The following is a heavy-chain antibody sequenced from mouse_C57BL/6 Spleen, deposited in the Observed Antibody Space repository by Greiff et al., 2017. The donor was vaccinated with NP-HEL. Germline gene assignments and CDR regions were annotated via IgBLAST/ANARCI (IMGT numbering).Heavy chain of an antibody. CDR2: IHPNSGST. V-gene: IGHV1-64*01. J-gene: IGHJ1*03. D-gene: IGHD1-1*01. CDR3: ARWNYGSFYWYFDV. CDR1: GYTFTSYW. Sequence: QVQLKQPGAELVKPGASVKLSCKASGYTFTSYWMHWVKQRPGQGLEWIGMIHPNSGSTNYNEKFKSKATLTVDKSSSTAYMQLSSLTSEDSAVYYCARWNYGSFYWYFDVWGTGTTVTVSS.